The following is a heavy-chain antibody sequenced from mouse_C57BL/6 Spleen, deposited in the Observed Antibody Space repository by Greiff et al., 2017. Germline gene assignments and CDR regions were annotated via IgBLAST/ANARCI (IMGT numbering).Heavy chain of an antibody. CDR3: ARKDYYGSRGDYAMDD. CDR1: GYTFTSYW. CDR2: IHPNSGST. V-gene: IGHV1-64*01. J-gene: IGHJ4*01. Sequence: QVQLQQPGAELVKPGASVKLSCKASGYTFTSYWMHWVKQRPGQGLEWIGMIHPNSGSTNYNEKFKSKATLTVDKSSSTAYMQLSSLTSEDSAVYYCARKDYYGSRGDYAMDDWGQGTSVTVSS. D-gene: IGHD1-1*01.